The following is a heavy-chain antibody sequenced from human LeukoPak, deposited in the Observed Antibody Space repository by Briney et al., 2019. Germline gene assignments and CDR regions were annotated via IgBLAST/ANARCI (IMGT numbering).Heavy chain of an antibody. V-gene: IGHV3-33*01. J-gene: IGHJ3*02. CDR3: ARDFCSGGSCYPDAFDI. D-gene: IGHD2-15*01. CDR1: GFTFSSYG. Sequence: GGSLRLSCAASGFTFSSYGMHWVRQAPGKGLEWVAVIWYDGTNTYYADSVKGRFTISRDNSKNTLYLQMNSLRAEDTAVYYWARDFCSGGSCYPDAFDIWGQGTMVTVSS. CDR2: IWYDGTNT.